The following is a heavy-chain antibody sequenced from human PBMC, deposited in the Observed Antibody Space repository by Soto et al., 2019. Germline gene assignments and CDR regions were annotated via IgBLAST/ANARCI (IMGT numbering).Heavy chain of an antibody. Sequence: GSLRLSCRASGFTFGNYAMAWVRQAPGKGLEWVSGISASGGRTYYADSAKGRFTISRDNSNNTLYLQMSSLRAEDTAVYYCAKDLEVLSARFESWGQGAMVTVYS. V-gene: IGHV3-23*01. CDR2: ISASGGRT. CDR1: GFTFGNYA. CDR3: AKDLEVLSARFES. J-gene: IGHJ4*02. D-gene: IGHD2-15*01.